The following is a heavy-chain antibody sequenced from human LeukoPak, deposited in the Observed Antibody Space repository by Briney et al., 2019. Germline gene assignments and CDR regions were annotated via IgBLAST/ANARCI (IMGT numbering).Heavy chain of an antibody. CDR3: ARGDSSSSPDFDY. Sequence: SETLSLTCAVYGGSFSGYYWSWIRQPPGKGLEWIGEINHSGSTNYNPSLKSRVTISVDKSKNQFSLKLSSVTAADTAVYYCARGDSSSSPDFDYWGQGTLVTVSS. CDR2: INHSGST. D-gene: IGHD6-6*01. J-gene: IGHJ4*02. V-gene: IGHV4-34*01. CDR1: GGSFSGYY.